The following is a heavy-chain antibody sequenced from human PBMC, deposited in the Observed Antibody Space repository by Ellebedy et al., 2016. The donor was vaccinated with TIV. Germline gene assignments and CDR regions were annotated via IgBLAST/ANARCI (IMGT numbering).Heavy chain of an antibody. CDR1: GFTFSSYW. D-gene: IGHD3-3*01. CDR3: ARAERLRSNGMDV. Sequence: GESLKISCAASGFTFSSYWMSWVRQAPGKGLEWVANIKQDGSEKYYVDSVKGRFTISRDNAKNSLYLQMNSLRAEDTAVYYCARAERLRSNGMDVWGQGTTVTVSS. J-gene: IGHJ6*02. CDR2: IKQDGSEK. V-gene: IGHV3-7*04.